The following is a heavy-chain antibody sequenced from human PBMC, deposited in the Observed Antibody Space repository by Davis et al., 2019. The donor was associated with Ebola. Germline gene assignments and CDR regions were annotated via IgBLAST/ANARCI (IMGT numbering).Heavy chain of an antibody. D-gene: IGHD6-19*01. V-gene: IGHV4-59*01. CDR2: IYYSGST. CDR1: GGSISSYY. CDR3: ATGWNFDY. Sequence: MPSETLSLTCAVYGGSISSYYWSWIRQPPGKGLEWIGYIYYSGSTNYNPSLKSRVTISVDTSKNQFSLKLSSVTAADTAVYYCATGWNFDYWGQGTLVTVSS. J-gene: IGHJ4*02.